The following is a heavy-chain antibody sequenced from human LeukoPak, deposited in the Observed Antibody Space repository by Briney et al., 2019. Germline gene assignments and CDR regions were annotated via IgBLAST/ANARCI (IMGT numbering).Heavy chain of an antibody. V-gene: IGHV3-7*01. Sequence: GGSLRLSCAASGFTFSNYWMSWVRQAPGKGLEWVANIKQDGTEKYYVDSVKGRFTISRDNGKNSLYLHMNSLRAEDTAVYYCARDLGQYYDTSDNWFDPWGQGTLVTVSS. D-gene: IGHD3-22*01. CDR3: ARDLGQYYDTSDNWFDP. J-gene: IGHJ5*02. CDR2: IKQDGTEK. CDR1: GFTFSNYW.